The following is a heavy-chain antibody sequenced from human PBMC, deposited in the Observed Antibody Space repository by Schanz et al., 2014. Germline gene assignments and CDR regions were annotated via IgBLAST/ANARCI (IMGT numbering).Heavy chain of an antibody. V-gene: IGHV3-33*08. Sequence: VQLVDSGGGLVKPGGSLRLSCAASGFTFSGYGMHWVRQAPGKGLEWVAIIWYDGSNKYYADSVKGRFTISRDNSKNTLFLQMSSLRAEDTAVYYCARDGDFDYWGQGTLVTVSS. J-gene: IGHJ4*02. CDR2: IWYDGSNK. CDR3: ARDGDFDY. CDR1: GFTFSGYG.